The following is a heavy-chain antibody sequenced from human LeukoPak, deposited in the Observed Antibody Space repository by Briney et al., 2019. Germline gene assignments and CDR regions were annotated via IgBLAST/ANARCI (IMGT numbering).Heavy chain of an antibody. D-gene: IGHD7-27*01. Sequence: GGSLRLSCAASGFTFSTYIMNWVRQAPGKGLEWISYIHNSSSSIYYADSVKGRFTISRGNAKNSLYLQMNSLRDEDTAVYYCARDRLGAGSFDIWGQGTMVTVSS. CDR3: ARDRLGAGSFDI. CDR1: GFTFSTYI. CDR2: IHNSSSSI. V-gene: IGHV3-48*02. J-gene: IGHJ3*02.